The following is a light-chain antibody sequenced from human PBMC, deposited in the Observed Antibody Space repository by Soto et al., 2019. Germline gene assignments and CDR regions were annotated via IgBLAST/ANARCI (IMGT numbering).Light chain of an antibody. Sequence: DIQMTQSPSSLSASAGDRVTITCRASQGVRSSLDWYQQKPGKAPKRLIYEISSLQSGVPSRFSGSGSGTEFTLTISSLPPEDFATYYCLQHNSYPFTFGPGTKVDIK. CDR2: EIS. CDR3: LQHNSYPFT. CDR1: QGVRSS. V-gene: IGKV1-17*01. J-gene: IGKJ3*01.